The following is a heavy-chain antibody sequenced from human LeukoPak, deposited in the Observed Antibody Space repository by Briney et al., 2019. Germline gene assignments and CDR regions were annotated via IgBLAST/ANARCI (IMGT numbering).Heavy chain of an antibody. CDR1: GFTFSDYY. V-gene: IGHV3-11*01. D-gene: IGHD2-15*01. J-gene: IGHJ4*02. CDR2: ISSSGSTI. CDR3: ARDLGVGLSYDYADY. Sequence: GGSLRPSCAASGFTFSDYYMSWIRQAPGKGLEWVSYISSSGSTIYYADSVKGRFTISGDNAKNSLYLQMNSLRAEDTAVYYCARDLGVGLSYDYADYWGQGTLVTVSS.